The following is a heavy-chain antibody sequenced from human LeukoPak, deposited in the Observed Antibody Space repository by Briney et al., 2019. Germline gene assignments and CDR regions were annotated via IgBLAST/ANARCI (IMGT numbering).Heavy chain of an antibody. D-gene: IGHD5-24*01. Sequence: PSETLSLTCTVSGGSIRSSYYYWGWIRQPPGKGLEWIVYIYYSGSTNYNPSLKSRVTISVDTSKNQFSLKLSSVTAADTAVYYCARDGRDGYNFVFDIWGQGTMVTVSS. CDR1: GGSIRSSYYY. J-gene: IGHJ3*02. CDR2: IYYSGST. V-gene: IGHV4-61*01. CDR3: ARDGRDGYNFVFDI.